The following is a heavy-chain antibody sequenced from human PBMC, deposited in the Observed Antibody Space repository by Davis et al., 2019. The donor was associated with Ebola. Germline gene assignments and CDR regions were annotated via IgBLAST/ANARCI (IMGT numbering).Heavy chain of an antibody. Sequence: GGPLTLSCAASGFTFSSYGMHWVRQASGKGLEWVGRIRSKANSYATAYAASVKGRFTISRDDSKNTAYLQMNSLKTEDTAVYYCTSTLGALDYWGQGTLVTVSS. CDR3: TSTLGALDY. V-gene: IGHV3-73*01. D-gene: IGHD1-26*01. CDR1: GFTFSSYG. CDR2: IRSKANSYAT. J-gene: IGHJ4*02.